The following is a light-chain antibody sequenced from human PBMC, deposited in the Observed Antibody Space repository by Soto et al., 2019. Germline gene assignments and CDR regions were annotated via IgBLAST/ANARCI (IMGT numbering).Light chain of an antibody. CDR3: TSYAGNNILI. CDR2: EVN. V-gene: IGLV2-8*01. Sequence: QSALTQPPSASGSPGQSVTISCTGASSDIGAYNYVSWYQHHPGKAPKLIIYEVNKRPSGVPDRFSGSKSGFTASLTVSGLQAEDDADYYCTSYAGNNILIFGGGTKLTGL. J-gene: IGLJ2*01. CDR1: SSDIGAYNY.